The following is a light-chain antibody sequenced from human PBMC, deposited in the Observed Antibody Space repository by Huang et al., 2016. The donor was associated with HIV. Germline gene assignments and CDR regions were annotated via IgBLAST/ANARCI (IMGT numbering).Light chain of an antibody. V-gene: IGKV1-33*01. CDR2: DAA. J-gene: IGKJ1*01. CDR1: QDITNY. Sequence: DIQMTQSPSSLSASVGDRVTITCQASQDITNYLNWYHQKPGKAPEVVIYDAATLQTGVPRRFSGSGYGTDFTFTISSLQPEDIGTYYCQQYDSLPRTFGQGTKVEIK. CDR3: QQYDSLPRT.